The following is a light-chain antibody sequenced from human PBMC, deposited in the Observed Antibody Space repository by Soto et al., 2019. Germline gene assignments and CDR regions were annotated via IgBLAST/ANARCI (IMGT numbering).Light chain of an antibody. CDR1: SSDVGGYNY. CDR3: SSYAGSNNLVV. CDR2: EVS. V-gene: IGLV2-8*01. J-gene: IGLJ2*01. Sequence: QSALTQPPSASGSPEQSVTISCTGTSSDVGGYNYVSWYQQHPGKAPKLMIYEVSKRPSGVPDRFSGSKSGNTASLTVSGLQAEDEADYYCSSYAGSNNLVVFGGGTQLTVL.